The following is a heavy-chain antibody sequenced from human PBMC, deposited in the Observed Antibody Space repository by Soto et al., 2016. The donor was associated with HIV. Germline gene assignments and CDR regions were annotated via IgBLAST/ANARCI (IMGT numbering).Heavy chain of an antibody. V-gene: IGHV4-38-2*01. CDR3: ARKGDGYNSPFDY. CDR1: GYSISSGYY. J-gene: IGHJ4*02. CDR2: IYHSGST. D-gene: IGHD5-12*01. Sequence: QVQLQESGPGLVKPSETLSLTCAVSGYSISSGYYWGWIRQPPGKGLEWIGSIYHSGSTYYNPSLKSRVTISVDTSKNQFSLKLSSVTAADTAVYYCARKGDGYNSPFDYWGQGTLVTVSS.